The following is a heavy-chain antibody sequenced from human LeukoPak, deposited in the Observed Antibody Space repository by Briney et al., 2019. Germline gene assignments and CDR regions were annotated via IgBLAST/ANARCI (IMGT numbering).Heavy chain of an antibody. D-gene: IGHD3-22*01. CDR1: GFTFSSYA. V-gene: IGHV3-23*01. CDR2: ISGSGGST. Sequence: GGSLRLSCAASGFTFSSYAMSWVRQAPGKGLEWVSAISGSGGSTYHADSEKGRFTISRDNSKNTLYLQMNSLRAEDTAVYYCAKDPGNDDSSAYWGQGTLVTVSS. CDR3: AKDPGNDDSSAY. J-gene: IGHJ4*02.